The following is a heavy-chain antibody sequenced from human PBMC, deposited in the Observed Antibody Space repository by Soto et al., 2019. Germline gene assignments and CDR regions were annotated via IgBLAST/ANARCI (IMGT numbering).Heavy chain of an antibody. D-gene: IGHD3-3*01. CDR3: TRDMDFWSGYLLYYYYGMDV. Sequence: GGSLRLSCTASGFTFGDYAMSWVRQAPGKGLEGVGFIRSKAYGGTTEYAASVEGRFTITRDDSKSIAYLQMNSLKTEDTAVYYCTRDMDFWSGYLLYYYYGMDVWGQGTTGTVSS. CDR1: GFTFGDYA. J-gene: IGHJ6*02. CDR2: IRSKAYGGTT. V-gene: IGHV3-49*04.